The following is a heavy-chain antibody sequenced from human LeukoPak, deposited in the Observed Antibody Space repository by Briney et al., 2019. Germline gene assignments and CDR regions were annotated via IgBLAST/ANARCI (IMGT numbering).Heavy chain of an antibody. V-gene: IGHV4-39*01. CDR1: GVSVSRSDSH. CDR3: ARRRYYDGSGYLE. Sequence: AETLSLTCSVSGVSVSRSDSHWVWLRQPPGKGLEWIGTIYYSGRTYYSPSHKSRAIISVDPSNNQFSLNLRSVTAADTALYYCARRRYYDGSGYLEWGQGTLLSVST. J-gene: IGHJ1*01. CDR2: IYYSGRT. D-gene: IGHD3-22*01.